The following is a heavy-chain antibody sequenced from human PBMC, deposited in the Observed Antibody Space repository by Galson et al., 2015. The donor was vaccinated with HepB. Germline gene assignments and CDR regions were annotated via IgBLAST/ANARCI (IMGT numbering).Heavy chain of an antibody. CDR1: GYTLTELS. V-gene: IGHV1-24*01. CDR3: ATGGSKGEYFQH. D-gene: IGHD2-15*01. CDR2: FDPEDGET. Sequence: SVKVSCKVSGYTLTELSMHWVRQAPGKGLEWMGGFDPEDGETIYAQKFQGRVTMTEDTSTDTAYMELSSLRSEDTAVYYCATGGSKGEYFQHWGQGTLVTVSS. J-gene: IGHJ1*01.